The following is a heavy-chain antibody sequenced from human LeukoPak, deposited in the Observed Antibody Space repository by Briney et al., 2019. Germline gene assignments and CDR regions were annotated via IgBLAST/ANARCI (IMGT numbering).Heavy chain of an antibody. J-gene: IGHJ4*02. Sequence: PGGSLRLSCTASGFSFSTYSMNWVRQAPGKGLEWVSYIVGSSSNIYHADSVKGRFTISRDNAKNSLYLQMDSLRAGDTAVYYCATDSPGTAAFDYWGQGTLVTVSS. V-gene: IGHV3-48*04. D-gene: IGHD1-14*01. CDR2: IVGSSSNI. CDR1: GFSFSTYS. CDR3: ATDSPGTAAFDY.